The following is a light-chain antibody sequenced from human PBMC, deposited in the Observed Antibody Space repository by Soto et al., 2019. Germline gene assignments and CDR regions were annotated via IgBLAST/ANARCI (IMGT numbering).Light chain of an antibody. CDR1: QSISSY. Sequence: DIQMTQSPSSLSASVGDRVTITCRASQSISSYLNWYQQKPGKAPKLLIYAASSLQSGVPSRFSGSGAGTDFTLTISSLQPEDFATYYFQQSYSTPGQGFGGGTKVEIK. V-gene: IGKV1-39*01. CDR3: QQSYSTPGQG. CDR2: AAS. J-gene: IGKJ4*01.